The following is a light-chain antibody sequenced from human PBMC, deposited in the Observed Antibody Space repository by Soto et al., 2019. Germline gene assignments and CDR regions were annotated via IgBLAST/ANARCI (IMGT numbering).Light chain of an antibody. CDR2: AAS. J-gene: IGKJ1*01. CDR3: QQTSNAPWT. CDR1: QSISSY. V-gene: IGKV1-39*01. Sequence: IQLTQSPSYLSPSLGDRVTLTWQASQSISSYLNWYQQKPGKAPKLLSYAASSLQSGVPSRFSGSGSGTDFTLTISSLQPEDFETYYCQQTSNAPWTFGQGTKVDIK.